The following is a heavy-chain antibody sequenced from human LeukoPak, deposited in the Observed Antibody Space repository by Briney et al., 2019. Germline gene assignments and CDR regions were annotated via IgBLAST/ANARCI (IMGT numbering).Heavy chain of an antibody. CDR3: ASDDYGGNSGAFDI. CDR1: GGTFSSYA. V-gene: IGHV1-69*13. Sequence: SVKVSCKASGGTFSSYAISWVRQAPGQGLEWMGGIIPIFGTANYAQKFQGRVTITADESTSTAYMELSSLRSEDTAVYYCASDDYGGNSGAFDIWGQGTMVTVSS. CDR2: IIPIFGTA. J-gene: IGHJ3*02. D-gene: IGHD4-23*01.